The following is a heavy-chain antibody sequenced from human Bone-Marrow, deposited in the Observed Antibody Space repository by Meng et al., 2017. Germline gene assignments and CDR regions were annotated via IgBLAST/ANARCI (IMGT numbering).Heavy chain of an antibody. Sequence: SVKVSCKASGGTFSSYAISWVRQAPGQGLEWRGGIIPIFGTANYAQKFQGRVTITTDESTSTAYMELSSLRSEDTAVYYCARNTAMVSHYYYGMDVWGQGTTVTVSS. V-gene: IGHV1-69*05. CDR2: IIPIFGTA. D-gene: IGHD5-18*01. J-gene: IGHJ6*02. CDR1: GGTFSSYA. CDR3: ARNTAMVSHYYYGMDV.